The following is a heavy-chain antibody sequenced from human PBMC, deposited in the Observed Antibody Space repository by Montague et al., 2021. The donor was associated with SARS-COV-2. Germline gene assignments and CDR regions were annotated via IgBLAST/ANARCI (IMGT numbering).Heavy chain of an antibody. V-gene: IGHV4-59*02. Sequence: SETLSLTCAGDLHCGVVELRRRTGQHTAELQSWYQFVCHRLHAKYNTSLKSPVTISADTPKNQFPLRLSSVTAADTAVYYCARISRNSGFVGVFDIWGQGTLVTVSS. J-gene: IGHJ3*02. CDR2: VCHRLHA. CDR1: LHCGVVEL. CDR3: ARISRNSGFVGVFDI. D-gene: IGHD3-22*01.